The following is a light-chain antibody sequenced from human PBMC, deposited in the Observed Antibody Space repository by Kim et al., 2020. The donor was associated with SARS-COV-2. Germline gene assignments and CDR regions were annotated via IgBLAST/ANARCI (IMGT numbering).Light chain of an antibody. Sequence: SPGERASLSCRASQSISPNFLAWYQQKPGQAPRLLVYGASSRATGIPDRFSGSGSGTDFTLTISRLEPDDFAVYYCQQYDSSPRTFGQGTKVEIK. CDR2: GAS. CDR1: QSISPNF. J-gene: IGKJ1*01. V-gene: IGKV3-20*01. CDR3: QQYDSSPRT.